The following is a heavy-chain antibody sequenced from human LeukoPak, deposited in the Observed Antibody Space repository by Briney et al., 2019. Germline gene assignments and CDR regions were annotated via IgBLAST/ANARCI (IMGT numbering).Heavy chain of an antibody. CDR1: GGSISSSSHY. CDR2: IYYSGST. Sequence: KPSETLSLTCTVSGGSISSSSHYWGWIRQPPGKGLEWIGSIYYSGSTYYNPSLKSRVTISVDTSKNQFSLKLSSVTAADTAVYYCARLGLLWFGDPWGQGTLVTVSS. D-gene: IGHD3-10*01. CDR3: ARLGLLWFGDP. V-gene: IGHV4-39*01. J-gene: IGHJ5*02.